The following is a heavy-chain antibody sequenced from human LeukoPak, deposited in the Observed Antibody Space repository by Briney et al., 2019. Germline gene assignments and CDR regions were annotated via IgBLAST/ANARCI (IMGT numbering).Heavy chain of an antibody. CDR2: ISSSGTTI. CDR1: GFSFSDYY. CDR3: ARELGYDQGAGLDP. Sequence: GGSLRLSCAASGFSFSDYYMSWIRRAPGTGLEWVSYISSSGTTIYYADSVEGRFTISRDNAKNSLYLQMNSLRAEDTATYYCARELGYDQGAGLDPWGQGTLVTVSS. V-gene: IGHV3-11*01. J-gene: IGHJ5*02. D-gene: IGHD5-12*01.